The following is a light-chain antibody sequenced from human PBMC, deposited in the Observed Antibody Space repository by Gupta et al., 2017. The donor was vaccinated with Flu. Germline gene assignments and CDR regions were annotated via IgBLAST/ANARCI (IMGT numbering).Light chain of an antibody. J-gene: IGLJ2*01. CDR3: QAWDNNTVV. CDR2: EDR. CDR1: KLGDRF. Sequence: SYELTQPPSVSVSPGQTASITCSGDKLGDRFVCWFQQRPGQSPVLVIYEDRKRPSGIPEQFSGSNSGNTATLTISGTQAMDEADYYCQAWDNNTVVFGGGTKLTVL. V-gene: IGLV3-1*01.